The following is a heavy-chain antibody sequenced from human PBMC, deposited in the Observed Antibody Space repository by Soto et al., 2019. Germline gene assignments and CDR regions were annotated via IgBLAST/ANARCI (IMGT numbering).Heavy chain of an antibody. D-gene: IGHD3-22*01. J-gene: IGHJ3*02. CDR2: ISYDGTNK. V-gene: IGHV3-30-3*01. CDR3: ARASYYDSSGFPRDAFDI. Sequence: PGGSLRLSCAASGFTFSRSAMHWVRQAPGKGLEWAAVISYDGTNKNSADSVTGRFTISRDNSKNTLYLQMNSLRAEDTAVYYCARASYYDSSGFPRDAFDIWGQGTMVTVSS. CDR1: GFTFSRSA.